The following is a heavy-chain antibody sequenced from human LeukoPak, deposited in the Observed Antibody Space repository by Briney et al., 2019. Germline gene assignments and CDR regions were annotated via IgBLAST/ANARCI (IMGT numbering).Heavy chain of an antibody. V-gene: IGHV4-39*07. CDR3: ARVRDGYKGYYFDY. CDR1: GASISSSTYY. CDR2: ASYSGNT. J-gene: IGHJ4*02. Sequence: SETLSLTCTVSGASISSSTYYWGWIRQPPGKGLEWIGSASYSGNTYYNPSLKSRVTILVDTSKNQFSLKLSSVTAADTAVYYCARVRDGYKGYYFDYWGQGTLVTVSS. D-gene: IGHD5-24*01.